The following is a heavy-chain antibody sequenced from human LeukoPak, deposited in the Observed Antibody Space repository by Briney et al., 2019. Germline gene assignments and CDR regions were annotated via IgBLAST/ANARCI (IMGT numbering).Heavy chain of an antibody. J-gene: IGHJ4*02. CDR1: GYTLTELS. V-gene: IGHV1-24*01. CDR3: ARGAY. Sequence: ASVKASCKVSGYTLTELSIHWVRQAPGKGLEWMGGFDPEDGETIYAQKFQGRVTMTRDTSISTAYMELSRLRSDDTAVYYCARGAYWGQGTLVTVSS. CDR2: FDPEDGET.